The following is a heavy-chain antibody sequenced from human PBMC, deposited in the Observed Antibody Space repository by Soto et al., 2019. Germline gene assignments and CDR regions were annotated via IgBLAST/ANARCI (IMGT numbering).Heavy chain of an antibody. CDR2: IIPIFGTA. Sequence: QVQLVQSGAEVKKPGSSVKVSCKASGGTFSSYAISWVRQAPGQGLEWMGGIIPIFGTANYAQKFQGRVTITADESTSTAYMELSSLRSEDTAVYYCARGVGYGDYYDSSGYFDYWGQGTLVTVSS. CDR1: GGTFSSYA. J-gene: IGHJ4*02. D-gene: IGHD3-22*01. V-gene: IGHV1-69*01. CDR3: ARGVGYGDYYDSSGYFDY.